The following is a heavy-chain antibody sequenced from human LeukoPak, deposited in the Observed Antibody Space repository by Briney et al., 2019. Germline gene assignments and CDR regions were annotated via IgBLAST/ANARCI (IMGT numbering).Heavy chain of an antibody. D-gene: IGHD3-10*01. CDR2: ISGSGGST. CDR1: GFTFSGYA. Sequence: GGSLRLSCAASGFTFSGYAMSWVRQAPGKGLEWVSTISGSGGSTYYADSVKGRFTISRDNSKNTLYLQMNSLRAEDTAVYYCAKSTGAGSYYPIFDYWGQGTLVTVSS. V-gene: IGHV3-23*01. J-gene: IGHJ4*02. CDR3: AKSTGAGSYYPIFDY.